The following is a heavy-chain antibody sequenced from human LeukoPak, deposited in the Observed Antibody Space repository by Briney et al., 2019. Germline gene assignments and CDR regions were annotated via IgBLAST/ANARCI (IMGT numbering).Heavy chain of an antibody. CDR3: AKSEDGAPVDY. Sequence: PGRSLRLSCAASGLTFRSYGMHWVRQAPGKGLEWVAVIWYDGSNKYYADSVKGRFTISRDNSKNTLYLQMNSLRAEDTAVYYCAKSEDGAPVDYWGQGTLVTVSS. CDR1: GLTFRSYG. V-gene: IGHV3-33*06. D-gene: IGHD4-17*01. J-gene: IGHJ4*02. CDR2: IWYDGSNK.